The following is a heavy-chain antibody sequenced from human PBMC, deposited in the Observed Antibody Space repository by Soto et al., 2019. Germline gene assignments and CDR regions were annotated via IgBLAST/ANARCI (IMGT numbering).Heavy chain of an antibody. CDR3: ARGVQPYGSDY. CDR2: ISSSSSTI. Sequence: EVQLVESGGGLVQPGGSLRLSCAASGFTFSSYSMNWVRQAQGKGLEWVSYISSSSSTIYYADSVKGRFTISRDNAKNSLYLQMNSLRAEDTAVYYCARGVQPYGSDYWGQGTRVTVSS. J-gene: IGHJ4*02. V-gene: IGHV3-48*01. D-gene: IGHD3-10*01. CDR1: GFTFSSYS.